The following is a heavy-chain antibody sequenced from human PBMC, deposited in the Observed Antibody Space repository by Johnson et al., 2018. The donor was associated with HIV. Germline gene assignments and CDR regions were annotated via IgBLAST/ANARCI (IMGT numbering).Heavy chain of an antibody. CDR1: AFSFSNYA. V-gene: IGHV3-30-3*01. CDR3: ARAMETYYDYVWGSGAFDI. D-gene: IGHD3-16*01. CDR2: ISNDGSKK. Sequence: QVQLVESGGGVVRPGGSLRLSCAASAFSFSNYAMGWVRQAPGKGLEWVAVISNDGSKKYDADSVKGRFTIFRDNSKNTLYLQMHGLRAEDTALYYCARAMETYYDYVWGSGAFDIWGQGTVVTVSS. J-gene: IGHJ3*02.